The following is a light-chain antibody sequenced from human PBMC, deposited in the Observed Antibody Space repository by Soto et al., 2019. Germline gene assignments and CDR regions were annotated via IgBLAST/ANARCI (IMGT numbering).Light chain of an antibody. CDR3: MESIRLPPSYT. J-gene: IGKJ2*01. CDR2: EVS. V-gene: IGKV2D-29*01. Sequence: DIVMTQTPLSLSVTPGQPASISCKSSQSLQHSDGRTYLYWYLQKPGQPPQLLIYEVSNRFSGVPDRVSGSGSRTDFTLKSSRVEAEDVGVYYCMESIRLPPSYTFGQGTKLEIK. CDR1: QSLQHSDGRTY.